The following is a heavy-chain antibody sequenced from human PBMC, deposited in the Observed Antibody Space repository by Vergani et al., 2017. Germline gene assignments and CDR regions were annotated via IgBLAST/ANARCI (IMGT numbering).Heavy chain of an antibody. Sequence: EVQLMESGGGWAQPGGSLRLSCAASGFTFSSYWMSWVRQAPGKGLEWVANIKQDGSEKYYVDSVKGRFTISRDNAKNSLYLQMNSLRAEDTAVYYCARPPRPYDSSGYPITREGNYYMDVWGKGTTVTVSS. D-gene: IGHD3-22*01. CDR1: GFTFSSYW. CDR2: IKQDGSEK. V-gene: IGHV3-7*01. CDR3: ARPPRPYDSSGYPITREGNYYMDV. J-gene: IGHJ6*03.